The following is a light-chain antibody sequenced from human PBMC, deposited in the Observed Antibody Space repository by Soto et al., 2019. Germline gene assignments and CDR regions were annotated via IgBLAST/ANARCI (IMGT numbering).Light chain of an antibody. Sequence: EKVVTQSPATLSVSPGGRATPSCTASQSVDSNLAWYQQRPGQAPRLLMYGVSTRAAGIPARFSGGGSGTEFTLTISSLESEDFAVYYCQQYNNCPETFGQGTKV. CDR3: QQYNNCPET. J-gene: IGKJ1*01. V-gene: IGKV3-15*01. CDR1: QSVDSN. CDR2: GVS.